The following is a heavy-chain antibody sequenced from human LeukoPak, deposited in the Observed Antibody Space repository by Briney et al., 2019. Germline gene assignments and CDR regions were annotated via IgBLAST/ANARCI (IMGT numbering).Heavy chain of an antibody. CDR3: AKSFTGIAAAAIDY. CDR2: INPNSGGT. Sequence: GASVKVSCKASGYTFTGYYMHWVRQAPGQGLEWMGWINPNSGGTNYAQKFQGRVTMTRDTSISTAYMELSRLRPDDTAVYYCAKSFTGIAAAAIDYWGQGTLVTVSS. J-gene: IGHJ4*02. CDR1: GYTFTGYY. D-gene: IGHD6-13*01. V-gene: IGHV1-2*02.